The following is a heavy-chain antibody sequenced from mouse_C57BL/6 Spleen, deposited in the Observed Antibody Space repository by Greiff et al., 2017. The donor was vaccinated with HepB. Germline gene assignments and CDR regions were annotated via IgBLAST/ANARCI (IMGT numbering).Heavy chain of an antibody. CDR3: TRDLYGTLYYYAMDY. CDR1: GFTFSSYA. CDR2: ISSGGDYI. V-gene: IGHV5-9-1*02. D-gene: IGHD2-1*01. J-gene: IGHJ4*01. Sequence: EVKVVESGEGLVKPGGSLKLSCAASGFTFSSYAMSWVRQTPEKRLEWVAYISSGGDYIYYADTVKGRFTISRDNARNTLYLQMSSLKSEDTAMYYCTRDLYGTLYYYAMDYWGQGTSVTVSS.